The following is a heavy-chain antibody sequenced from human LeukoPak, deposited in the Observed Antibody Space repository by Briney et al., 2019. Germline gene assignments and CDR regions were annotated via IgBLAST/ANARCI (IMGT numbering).Heavy chain of an antibody. CDR3: ATTIFGVVISLDY. Sequence: PGGSLRLSCAASGFTFDDYAMHWVRQAPGKGLEWVSGISWNSGSIGYADSVKGRFTISRDNAKNSLYLQMNSLRAEDTAVYYCATTIFGVVISLDYWGQGTLVTVSS. J-gene: IGHJ4*02. CDR1: GFTFDDYA. CDR2: ISWNSGSI. D-gene: IGHD3-3*01. V-gene: IGHV3-9*01.